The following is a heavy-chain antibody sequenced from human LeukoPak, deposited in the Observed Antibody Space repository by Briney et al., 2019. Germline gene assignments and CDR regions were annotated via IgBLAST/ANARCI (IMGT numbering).Heavy chain of an antibody. D-gene: IGHD3-22*01. Sequence: AASVKVSCKVSGYTLTELSMHWVRQAPGKGLEWMGGFDPEDGETIYAQKFQGRVTMTEDTSTDTAYMELRSLRSDDTAVYYCARGRSSGGLPYEFDYWGQGTLVTVSS. J-gene: IGHJ4*02. CDR1: GYTLTELS. CDR3: ARGRSSGGLPYEFDY. CDR2: FDPEDGET. V-gene: IGHV1-24*01.